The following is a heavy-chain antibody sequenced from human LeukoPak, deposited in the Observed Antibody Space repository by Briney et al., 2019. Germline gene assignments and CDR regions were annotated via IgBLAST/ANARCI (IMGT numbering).Heavy chain of an antibody. Sequence: PGGSLRLSCAASGFTFSSYGMHWVRQAPGKGLEWVAVIWCDGSNKYYADSVKGRFTISRDNSKNTLYLQMNSLRAEDTAVYYCAKSRLCSSTSCYLGADYWGQGTLVTVSS. CDR3: AKSRLCSSTSCYLGADY. CDR1: GFTFSSYG. CDR2: IWCDGSNK. J-gene: IGHJ4*02. V-gene: IGHV3-33*06. D-gene: IGHD2-2*01.